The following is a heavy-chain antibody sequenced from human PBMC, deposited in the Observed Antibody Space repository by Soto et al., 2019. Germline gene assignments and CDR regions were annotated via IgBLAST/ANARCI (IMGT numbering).Heavy chain of an antibody. D-gene: IGHD4-17*01. J-gene: IGHJ4*02. CDR2: ISSSSSYI. CDR1: GFTFSSYS. CDR3: ARESRAPLTTVTTHFDY. V-gene: IGHV3-21*01. Sequence: EVQLVESGGGLVKLGGSLRLSCAASGFTFSSYSMNWVRQAPGKGLEWVSSISSSSSYIYYADSVKGRFTISRDNAKNSLYLQMNSLRAEDTAVYYCARESRAPLTTVTTHFDYWGQGTLVTVSS.